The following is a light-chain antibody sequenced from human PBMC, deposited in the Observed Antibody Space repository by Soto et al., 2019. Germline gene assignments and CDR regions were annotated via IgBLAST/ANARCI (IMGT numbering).Light chain of an antibody. Sequence: QSVLTQPASVSGSPGQSITISCTGTSSDVGGYNYVSWYQQHPGKAPKLMIYDVSNRPSGVSNRFSGSKSGNTASLTISGLQAEDEGDYYCSSYTSSSLVVFGGGTKLTVL. CDR1: SSDVGGYNY. J-gene: IGLJ2*01. CDR3: SSYTSSSLVV. V-gene: IGLV2-14*01. CDR2: DVS.